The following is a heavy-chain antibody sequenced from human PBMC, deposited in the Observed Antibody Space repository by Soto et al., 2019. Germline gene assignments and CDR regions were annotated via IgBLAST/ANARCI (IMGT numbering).Heavy chain of an antibody. J-gene: IGHJ5*02. CDR2: ISAYNGNT. CDR1: GYTFTSYG. CDR3: ARTDSYYDFWSGYLDPTANGFDP. Sequence: QVQLVQSGAEVKKPGASVKVSCKASGYTFTSYGISWVRQAPGQGLEWMGWISAYNGNTNYAQKLQGRVTMTTDTSTSTAYMELRRLRYDDTAVYYCARTDSYYDFWSGYLDPTANGFDPWGQGTLVTVSS. D-gene: IGHD3-3*01. V-gene: IGHV1-18*01.